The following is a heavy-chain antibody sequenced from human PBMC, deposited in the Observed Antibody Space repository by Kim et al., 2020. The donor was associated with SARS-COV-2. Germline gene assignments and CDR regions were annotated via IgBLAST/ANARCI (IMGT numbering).Heavy chain of an antibody. D-gene: IGHD3-16*01. J-gene: IGHJ4*02. CDR2: IYYSGNT. Sequence: SETLSLTFSVSGGSINSSSHYWGWVRQPPGKGLEWIGTIYYSGNTYYNPSLKSRVTISVDSSKNQFSLKLSSVTATDTAVYCCARRRLGGPIDYWGQGTLVTVSS. CDR3: ARRRLGGPIDY. CDR1: GGSINSSSHY. V-gene: IGHV4-39*01.